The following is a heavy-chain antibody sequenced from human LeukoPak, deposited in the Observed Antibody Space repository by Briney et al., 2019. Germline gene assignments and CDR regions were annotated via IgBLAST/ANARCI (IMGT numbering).Heavy chain of an antibody. CDR1: GFTFSSSV. CDR2: IGGSGGDT. CDR3: ARDPCSSTSCYDY. J-gene: IGHJ4*02. Sequence: GGSLRLSCAASGFTFSSSVMSWVRQAPGKGLEWVSSIGGSGGDTYYADSVKGRFTISRDNSKNTLYLQMNSLRAEDTAVYYCARDPCSSTSCYDYWGQGTLVTVSS. D-gene: IGHD2-2*01. V-gene: IGHV3-23*01.